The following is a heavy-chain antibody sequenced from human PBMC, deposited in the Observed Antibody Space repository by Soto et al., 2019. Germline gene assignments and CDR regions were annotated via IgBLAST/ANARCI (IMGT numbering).Heavy chain of an antibody. V-gene: IGHV1-69*12. CDR1: GGTFSSYA. CDR3: ARETGPPGWFDP. Sequence: QVQLVQSGAEVKKPGSSVKVSCKASGGTFSSYAISWVRQAPGQGLEWMGGIIPIFGTANYAQKFQGRVTITAVDSTSSAYMELRSLRSEDTAVYYCARETGPPGWFDPWGQGTLVTVSS. J-gene: IGHJ5*02. D-gene: IGHD1-1*01. CDR2: IIPIFGTA.